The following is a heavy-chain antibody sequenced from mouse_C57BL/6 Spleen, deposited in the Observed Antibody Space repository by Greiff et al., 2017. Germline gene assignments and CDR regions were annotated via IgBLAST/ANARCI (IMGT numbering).Heavy chain of an antibody. CDR1: GYAFSSYW. V-gene: IGHV1-80*01. J-gene: IGHJ4*01. CDR3: ARDYGYAMDY. Sequence: VQLQQPGAELVMPGASVKISCKASGYAFSSYWMNWVKQRPGKGLEWIGQIYPGDGDTNYNGKFKGKATLTADKSSSTAFMQLSSLTSEDSAVYFCARDYGYAMDYWGQGTSVTVSS. D-gene: IGHD2-4*01. CDR2: IYPGDGDT.